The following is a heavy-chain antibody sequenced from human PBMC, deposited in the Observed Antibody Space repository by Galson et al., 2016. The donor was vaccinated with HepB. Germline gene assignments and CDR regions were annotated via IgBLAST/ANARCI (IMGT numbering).Heavy chain of an antibody. CDR2: ISRTGTHI. Sequence: SLRLSCAASGFTFSNYNVNWVRQAPGKGLAWVSFISRTGTHIYYANSVKGRFTIPRANANNSLYLKMTSLRVEDTAVYYCAHAPNLFYFDNWGQGTLVTASS. D-gene: IGHD2-2*01. J-gene: IGHJ4*02. CDR3: AHAPNLFYFDN. V-gene: IGHV3-21*04. CDR1: GFTFSNYN.